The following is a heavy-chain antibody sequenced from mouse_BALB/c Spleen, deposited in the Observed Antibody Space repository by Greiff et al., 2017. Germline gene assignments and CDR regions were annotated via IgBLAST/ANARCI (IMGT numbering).Heavy chain of an antibody. CDR2: IWGDGST. CDR3: AREILIYDGHVGAMDY. D-gene: IGHD2-3*01. J-gene: IGHJ4*01. V-gene: IGHV2-6-7*01. CDR1: GFSLTGYG. Sequence: VQLQQSGPGLVAPSQSLSITCTVSGFSLTGYGVNWVRQPPGKGLEWLGMIWGDGSTDYNSALKSRLSISKDNSKSQVFLKMNSLQTDDTARYYCAREILIYDGHVGAMDYWGQGTSVTVSS.